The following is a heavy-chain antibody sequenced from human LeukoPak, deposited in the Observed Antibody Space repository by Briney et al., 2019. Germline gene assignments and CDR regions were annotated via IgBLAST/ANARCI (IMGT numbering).Heavy chain of an antibody. D-gene: IGHD2-8*01. CDR1: GGSFSGYY. CDR3: ARGPGYCTNGVCYRGGYYFDY. Sequence: SETLSLTCAVYGGSFSGYYWSWIRQPSGKGLEWIGEINHSGSTNYNPSLKSRVTISVDTSKNQFSLKLSSVTAADTAVYYCARGPGYCTNGVCYRGGYYFDYWGQGTLVTVSS. J-gene: IGHJ4*02. CDR2: INHSGST. V-gene: IGHV4-34*01.